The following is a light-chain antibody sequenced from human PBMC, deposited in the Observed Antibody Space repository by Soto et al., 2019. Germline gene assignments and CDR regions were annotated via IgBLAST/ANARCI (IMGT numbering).Light chain of an antibody. CDR2: GTS. Sequence: IVLTQSPGTLSLSPGDRATLSCRASQSLSVSYLAWYQQRPGQAPRLLIYGTSTRATGIPDRFSGSGSGTEFTLTISSLQSEDFAVYYCQQYNNRPPWTFGQGTKVDIK. J-gene: IGKJ1*01. CDR1: QSLSVS. CDR3: QQYNNRPPWT. V-gene: IGKV3D-15*01.